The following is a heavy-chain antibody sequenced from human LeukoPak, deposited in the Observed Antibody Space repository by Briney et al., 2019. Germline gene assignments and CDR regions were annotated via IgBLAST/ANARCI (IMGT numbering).Heavy chain of an antibody. V-gene: IGHV4-34*01. CDR2: INHSGST. CDR3: ARGPPAKPGTGYYYGMDV. CDR1: GGSFSGYY. Sequence: SETLSLTCAVYGGSFSGYYWSWIRQPPGKGLEWIGEINHSGSTNYNPSLKSRVTISVDMSKNQFSLKLSSVTAADTAVYYCARGPPAKPGTGYYYGMDVWGQGTTVTVSS. D-gene: IGHD2-2*01. J-gene: IGHJ6*02.